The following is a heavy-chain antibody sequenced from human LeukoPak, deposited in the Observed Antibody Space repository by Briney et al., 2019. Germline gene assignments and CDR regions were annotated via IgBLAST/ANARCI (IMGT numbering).Heavy chain of an antibody. Sequence: PSETLSLTCAVSGGFITTTDFDWAWIRQPPGQGFEWIATISSSGKAYYYPSLMSRVTIDTSKNQFSLDVTSVTAADTGLFYCARFKGGTGFDYWGRGILVIVS. CDR1: GGFITTTDFD. CDR2: ISSSGKA. J-gene: IGHJ4*02. D-gene: IGHD1-26*01. CDR3: ARFKGGTGFDY. V-gene: IGHV4-39*01.